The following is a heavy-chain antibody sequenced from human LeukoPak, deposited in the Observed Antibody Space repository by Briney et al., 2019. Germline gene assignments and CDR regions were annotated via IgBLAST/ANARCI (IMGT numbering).Heavy chain of an antibody. V-gene: IGHV1-2*02. CDR1: GYTFTGYY. Sequence: ASVKVSCKASGYTFTGYYMHWVRQAPGQGLEWMGWINPNSGGTNYAQKFQGRVTMTRDTSISTAYMELSRLRSDDTAVYYCARDVVERRKQLDNNWFDPWGQGTLVTVSS. CDR3: ARDVVERRKQLDNNWFDP. CDR2: INPNSGGT. J-gene: IGHJ5*02. D-gene: IGHD2-21*01.